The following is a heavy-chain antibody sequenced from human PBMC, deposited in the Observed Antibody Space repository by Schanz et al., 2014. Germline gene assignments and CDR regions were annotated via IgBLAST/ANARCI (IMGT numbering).Heavy chain of an antibody. Sequence: QVQLVQSGAEVKKPGASVKVSCKASGYTFTSYGISWVRQAPGQGLEWMGWISPYNGNTNYAQKLQDRVTLTTDASTSTAYMELRNLRSYDTAVYYCARAKRFGDMDVWGQGTTVTVSS. CDR3: ARAKRFGDMDV. J-gene: IGHJ6*02. CDR1: GYTFTSYG. CDR2: ISPYNGNT. D-gene: IGHD3-10*01. V-gene: IGHV1-18*01.